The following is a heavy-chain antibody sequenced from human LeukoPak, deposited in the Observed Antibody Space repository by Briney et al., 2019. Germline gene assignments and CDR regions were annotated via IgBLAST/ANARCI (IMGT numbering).Heavy chain of an antibody. CDR1: GGSISSYY. CDR2: IYYSGST. J-gene: IGHJ5*02. CDR3: ARDPDGENWFDP. V-gene: IGHV4-59*01. Sequence: PETLSLTCTVSGGSISSYYWSWIRQPPGKGLEWIGYIYYSGSTNYNPSLKSRVTISVDTSKNQFSLKLSSVTAADTAVYYCARDPDGENWFDPWGQGTLVTVSS.